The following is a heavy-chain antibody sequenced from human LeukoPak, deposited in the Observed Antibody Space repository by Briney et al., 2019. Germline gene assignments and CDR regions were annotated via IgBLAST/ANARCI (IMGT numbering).Heavy chain of an antibody. J-gene: IGHJ6*03. CDR3: ARDSSIYCSSTSCYSGYMDV. CDR1: GGTFSSYA. V-gene: IGHV1-69*05. D-gene: IGHD2-2*01. Sequence: GASVKVSCKASGGTFSSYAISWVRQAPGQGLEWMGGIIPIFGTANYAQKFQGRVTITTDESTSTAYMELSSLRSEDTAVYYCARDSSIYCSSTSCYSGYMDVWGKGTTVTVSS. CDR2: IIPIFGTA.